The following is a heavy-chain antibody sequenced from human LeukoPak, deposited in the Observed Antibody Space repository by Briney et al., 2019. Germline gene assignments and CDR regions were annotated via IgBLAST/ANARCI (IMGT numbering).Heavy chain of an antibody. J-gene: IGHJ5*02. CDR1: GYTFTGYY. CDR2: INPNSGDT. Sequence: ASVKVSCKASGYTFTGYYMHWVRQAPGQGLEWMGWINPNSGDTNYAQKFQGRVTMTRDTSISTAYMELSRLRSDDTAVYYCAREYYGRALDPWGQGTLVTVSS. D-gene: IGHD2-21*01. V-gene: IGHV1-2*02. CDR3: AREYYGRALDP.